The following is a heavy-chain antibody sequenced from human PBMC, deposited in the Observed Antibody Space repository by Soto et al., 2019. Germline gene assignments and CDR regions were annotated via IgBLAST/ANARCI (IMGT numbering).Heavy chain of an antibody. CDR2: ISYDGSNK. V-gene: IGHV3-30*18. D-gene: IGHD3-10*01. Sequence: LRLSCAASGFTFSSYGMHWVRQAPGKGLEWVAVISYDGSNKYYADSVKGRFTISRDNSKNTLYLQMNSLRAEDTAVYYCAKDMVPPPIRGVIIISDYWGQGTLVTVSS. CDR1: GFTFSSYG. CDR3: AKDMVPPPIRGVIIISDY. J-gene: IGHJ4*02.